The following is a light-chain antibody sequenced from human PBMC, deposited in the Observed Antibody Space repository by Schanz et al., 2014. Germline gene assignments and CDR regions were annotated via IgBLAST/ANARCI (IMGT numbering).Light chain of an antibody. V-gene: IGLV2-14*02. Sequence: QSALTQPASVSGSPGQSITISCTGTSSTVGNYNLVSWYQQHPGKAPKLIISEDSKRPSGVPDRFSGSKSGTSASLAISGLRSEDEADYFCAAWDDSLSGVVFGGGTKLTVL. CDR2: EDS. CDR1: SSTVGNYNL. J-gene: IGLJ2*01. CDR3: AAWDDSLSGVV.